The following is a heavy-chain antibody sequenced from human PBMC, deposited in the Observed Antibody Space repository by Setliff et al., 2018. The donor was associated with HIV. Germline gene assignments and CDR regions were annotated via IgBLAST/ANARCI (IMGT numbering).Heavy chain of an antibody. CDR2: IYYGGSA. J-gene: IGHJ4*02. D-gene: IGHD5-18*01. V-gene: IGHV4-59*01. Sequence: SETLSLTCTVSGGSISSYYWTWIRQPPGKGLEWIGYIYYGGSADYNRSLKSRVTISVDTSKGQVSLQLSSVTAADTAVYYCARSPGVDTNMAFDYWGLGTLVTVSS. CDR3: ARSPGVDTNMAFDY. CDR1: GGSISSYY.